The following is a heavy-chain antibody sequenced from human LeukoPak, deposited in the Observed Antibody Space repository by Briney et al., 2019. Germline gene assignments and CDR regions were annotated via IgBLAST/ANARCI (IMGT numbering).Heavy chain of an antibody. CDR1: GGSISSYY. CDR2: IYYSGST. J-gene: IGHJ4*02. CDR3: ARGQVGATVDY. V-gene: IGHV4-59*08. Sequence: SETLSLTCTVSGGSISSYYWSWIRQPPGKGLEWIGYIYYSGSTNYNPSLKSRVTISVDTSKNQFSLKLSSVTAADTAVYYCARGQVGATVDYWGQGALVTVSS. D-gene: IGHD1-26*01.